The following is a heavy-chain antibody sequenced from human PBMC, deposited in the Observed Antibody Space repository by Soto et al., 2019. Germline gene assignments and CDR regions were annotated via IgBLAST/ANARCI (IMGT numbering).Heavy chain of an antibody. CDR1: TFTFTSSA. CDR3: AAQAGSLRDGMDV. V-gene: IGHV1-58*01. Sequence: SVKVSCKASTFTFTSSAVQWVRQARGQRLEWIGWIVVGSGNTKYAQNFQESLRDMSTSTAYMELSSLRSEDTAVYYCAAQAGSLRDGMDVWGQGTTVTVSS. J-gene: IGHJ6*02. CDR2: IVVGSGNT. D-gene: IGHD6-19*01.